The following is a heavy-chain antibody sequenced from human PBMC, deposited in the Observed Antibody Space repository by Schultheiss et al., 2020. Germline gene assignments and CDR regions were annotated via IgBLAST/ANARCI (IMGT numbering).Heavy chain of an antibody. Sequence: GGSLRLSCAASGFTFSSYGMHWVRQAPGKGLEWVAVISYDGSNKYYADSVKGRFTISRDNSKNTLYLQMNSLRAEDTAVYYCAKSSQQYQLLSDYYGMDVWGQGTTVTVSS. CDR3: AKSSQQYQLLSDYYGMDV. J-gene: IGHJ6*02. V-gene: IGHV3-30*18. D-gene: IGHD2-2*01. CDR1: GFTFSSYG. CDR2: ISYDGSNK.